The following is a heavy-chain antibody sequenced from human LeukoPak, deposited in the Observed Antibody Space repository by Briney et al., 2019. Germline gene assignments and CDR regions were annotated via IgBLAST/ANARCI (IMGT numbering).Heavy chain of an antibody. CDR3: ARLAGDQAFDY. CDR2: IYYSGST. V-gene: IGHV4-59*08. J-gene: IGHJ4*02. D-gene: IGHD7-27*01. Sequence: PSETLSLTCTVSGGSISSYYWSWIRQPPGKGLEWIGYIYYSGSTNYNPSLKSRVTISVDTSKNQFSLKLSSVTAADTAVCYCARLAGDQAFDYWGQGTLVTVSS. CDR1: GGSISSYY.